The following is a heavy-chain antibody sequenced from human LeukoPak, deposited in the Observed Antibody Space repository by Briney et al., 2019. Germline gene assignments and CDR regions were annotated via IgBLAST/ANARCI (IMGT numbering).Heavy chain of an antibody. J-gene: IGHJ3*02. V-gene: IGHV1-3*01. D-gene: IGHD2-21*02. CDR1: GYTFTSYA. CDR3: ARDNCGGDCLIPHDAFDI. CDR2: ISAGNGNT. Sequence: ASVKVSCKASGYTFTSYAIHWVRQAPGQRLEWMGWISAGNGNTKYSQNFQGRVTFISNTSATTAFMELSSLRSEDAAVYYCARDNCGGDCLIPHDAFDIWGQGTMVTVSS.